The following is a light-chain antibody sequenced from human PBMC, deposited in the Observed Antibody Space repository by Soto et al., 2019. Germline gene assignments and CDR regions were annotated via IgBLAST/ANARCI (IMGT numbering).Light chain of an antibody. CDR3: SSYTTTNAYV. CDR1: TIDVGGYNL. J-gene: IGLJ1*01. V-gene: IGLV2-14*01. Sequence: PVSVSVYPGQSITISSPRTTIDVGGYNLVSWSQQHPGKAPQPVIYEVNYRPSPVSHRFSASKSGNTATLTISGLQAEDEADFYCSSYTTTNAYVFGTGSNVTGL. CDR2: EVN.